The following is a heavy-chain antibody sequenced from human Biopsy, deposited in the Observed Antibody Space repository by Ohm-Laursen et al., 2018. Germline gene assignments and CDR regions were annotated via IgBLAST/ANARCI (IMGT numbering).Heavy chain of an antibody. CDR2: IHHSGST. CDR3: ARRLPLRGYAFDV. D-gene: IGHD3-10*01. J-gene: IGHJ3*01. V-gene: IGHV4-59*08. Sequence: GTLSLTCTVSGVSITAYYWSWIRQPPGKGLECIGNIHHSGSTNYNPSLKSRLTISVDTSKNQFSLKLNSVTATDTAVYYCARRLPLRGYAFDVWGQGTLVTVSS. CDR1: GVSITAYY.